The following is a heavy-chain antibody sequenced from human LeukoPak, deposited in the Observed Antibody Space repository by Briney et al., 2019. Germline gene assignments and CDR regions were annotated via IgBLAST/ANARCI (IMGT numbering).Heavy chain of an antibody. CDR1: GFTFSSYS. CDR2: ISSSGSTI. V-gene: IGHV3-48*04. Sequence: GGSPRLSCAASGFTFSSYSMNWVRQAPGKGLEWVSYISSSGSTIYYADSVKGRFTISRDNAKNSLYLQMNSLRAEDTAVYYCARSPSYYYDSSGYLFDYWGQGTLVTVSS. CDR3: ARSPSYYYDSSGYLFDY. J-gene: IGHJ4*02. D-gene: IGHD3-22*01.